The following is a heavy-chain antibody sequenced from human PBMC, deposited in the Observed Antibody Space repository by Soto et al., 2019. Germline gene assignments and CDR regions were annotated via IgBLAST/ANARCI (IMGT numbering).Heavy chain of an antibody. V-gene: IGHV1-69*10. CDR2: IIPIFGIA. Sequence: SVKVSCKASGGTFSSYAISWVRQAPGQGLEWMGGIIPIFGIANYAQKFQGRVTITADKSTSTAYMELSSLRSEDTAVYYCARRTTGTSVDDWGQGTLVTVSS. CDR1: GGTFSSYA. J-gene: IGHJ4*02. D-gene: IGHD1-1*01. CDR3: ARRTTGTSVDD.